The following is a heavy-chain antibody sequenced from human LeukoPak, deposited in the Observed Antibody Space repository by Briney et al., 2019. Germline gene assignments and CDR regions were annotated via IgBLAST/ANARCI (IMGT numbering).Heavy chain of an antibody. CDR2: INPDESST. J-gene: IGHJ4*02. CDR3: ARGGLEPVDY. V-gene: IGHV3-74*01. D-gene: IGHD1-1*01. CDR1: GFTFSTYW. Sequence: GGSLRLSCAASGFTFSTYWMHWVRQAPGKGLVWVSRINPDESSTSYADSVKGRFTISRDNAKNTLYLQLNSLRDDDTAVYYCARGGLEPVDYWGQGTVVSVSS.